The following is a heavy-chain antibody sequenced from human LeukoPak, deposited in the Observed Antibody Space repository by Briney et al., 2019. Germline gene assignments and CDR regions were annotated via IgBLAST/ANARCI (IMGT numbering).Heavy chain of an antibody. J-gene: IGHJ4*02. CDR3: ARGGLRGDY. CDR1: GFTFSSYS. Sequence: GGSLRLSCAASGFTFSSYSMNWVHQAPGKGLEWVSYISSSSGTIYYADSVKGRFTISRDNAENSLYLQMSSLRAEDTAVYYCARGGLRGDYWGQGTLVTVSS. D-gene: IGHD4-17*01. V-gene: IGHV3-48*01. CDR2: ISSSSGTI.